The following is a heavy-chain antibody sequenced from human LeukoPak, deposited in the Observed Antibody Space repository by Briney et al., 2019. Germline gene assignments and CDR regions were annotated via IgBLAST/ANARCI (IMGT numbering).Heavy chain of an antibody. Sequence: PGGSLRLSCAASGFTFSNYAMSWVRQAPGKGLEWVSTISGTNGNTYCADSVKGRFTISRDNSKNTLYLQMNSLRVEDTALYYCAKDRMATNIFKFDFWGQGILVTVSS. CDR3: AKDRMATNIFKFDF. CDR1: GFTFSNYA. V-gene: IGHV3-23*01. J-gene: IGHJ4*02. CDR2: ISGTNGNT. D-gene: IGHD5-24*01.